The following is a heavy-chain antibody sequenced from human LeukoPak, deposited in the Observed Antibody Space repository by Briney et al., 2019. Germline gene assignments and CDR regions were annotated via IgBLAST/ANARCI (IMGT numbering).Heavy chain of an antibody. CDR1: GFTFSSYW. D-gene: IGHD3-22*01. V-gene: IGHV3-7*01. J-gene: IGHJ5*02. CDR3: AREVVVEYNWFDP. Sequence: GGSLRLSCAASGFTFSSYWMSWVRQAPGKGLEWVANIKQDGSEKYYVDSVKGRFTISRDNAKNSLYLQMNSLRAEDTAVYYCAREVVVEYNWFDPWGQGTLVTVSS. CDR2: IKQDGSEK.